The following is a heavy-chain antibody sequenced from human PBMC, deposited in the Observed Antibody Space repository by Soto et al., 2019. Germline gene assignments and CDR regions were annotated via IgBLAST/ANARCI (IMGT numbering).Heavy chain of an antibody. CDR2: INPNSGGT. J-gene: IGHJ4*02. D-gene: IGHD2-15*01. CDR3: ARVNVVVEAATREYYFDY. CDR1: GYTFTGYY. V-gene: IGHV1-2*02. Sequence: QVQLVQSGAEVKKPGASVKVSCKASGYTFTGYYMHWVRQAPGQGLEWMGWINPNSGGTNYAQKFQGRVTMTRDTSISTAYMELSRLRSDDTAVYYCARVNVVVEAATREYYFDYWGQGTLVTVSS.